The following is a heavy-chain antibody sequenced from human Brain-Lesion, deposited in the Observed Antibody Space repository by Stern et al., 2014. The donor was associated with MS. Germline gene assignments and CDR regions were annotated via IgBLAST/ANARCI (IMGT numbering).Heavy chain of an antibody. Sequence: QLVQSGAEVMKPGASVKVSCKTSGYIFTGYYIHWVRQAPGQGLEWMALINPNTGGTKYAQKFQGRVTMSRDTSISTAYVELSSLTSDDTAVYYCARDQRGITIFGVVTDYYYLGMDVWGQGTTVTVSS. CDR2: INPNTGGT. V-gene: IGHV1-2*02. CDR1: GYIFTGYY. CDR3: ARDQRGITIFGVVTDYYYLGMDV. J-gene: IGHJ6*02. D-gene: IGHD3-3*01.